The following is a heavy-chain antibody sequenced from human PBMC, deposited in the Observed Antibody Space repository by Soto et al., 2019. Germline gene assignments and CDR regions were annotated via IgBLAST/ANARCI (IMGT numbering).Heavy chain of an antibody. CDR1: GGSIGPYY. CDR3: ARAAYYYYVSGYSIDS. D-gene: IGHD3-22*01. Sequence: SETLSLTCTVSGGSIGPYYWTWIRQPPGKGLEWIGYYSRSGSTSYNPSLKSRVTISVDTSKNQFSLKLSSVTAADTAVYYCARAAYYYYVSGYSIDSWGQGTLVTVSS. J-gene: IGHJ4*02. CDR2: YSRSGST. V-gene: IGHV4-59*01.